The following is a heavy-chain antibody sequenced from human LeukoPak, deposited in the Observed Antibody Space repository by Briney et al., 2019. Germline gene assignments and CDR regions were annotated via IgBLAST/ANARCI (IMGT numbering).Heavy chain of an antibody. D-gene: IGHD2-2*01. CDR1: GGSISGYY. J-gene: IGHJ5*02. Sequence: NPSETLSLTCTVSGGSISGYYWSWIRQPAGKGLEWIGRIYTSGSTNYNPSLKSRVTMSVDTSKNQFSLKLSSVTAADTAVYYCAREVGVVPAAPNWFDPWGQGTLVTVSS. CDR3: AREVGVVPAAPNWFDP. V-gene: IGHV4-4*07. CDR2: IYTSGST.